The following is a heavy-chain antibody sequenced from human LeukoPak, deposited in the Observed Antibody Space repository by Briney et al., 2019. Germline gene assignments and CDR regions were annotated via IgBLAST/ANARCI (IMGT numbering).Heavy chain of an antibody. J-gene: IGHJ6*02. CDR2: MNPNSGNT. CDR3: ARELYGDYERGYYYYGMDV. V-gene: IGHV1-8*03. CDR1: GYTFTSYD. Sequence: GASVKVSCKASGYTFTSYDINWVRQATGQGLEWMGWMNPNSGNTGYAQKFQGRVTITRNTSISTAYMELSSLRSEDTAVYYCARELYGDYERGYYYYGMDVWGQGTTVTVSS. D-gene: IGHD4-17*01.